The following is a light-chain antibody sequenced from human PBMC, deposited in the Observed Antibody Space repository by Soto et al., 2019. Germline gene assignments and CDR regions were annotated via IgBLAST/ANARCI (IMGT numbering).Light chain of an antibody. CDR3: HQYGNWPPWT. CDR2: GAS. CDR1: QSVSST. Sequence: EVVMTQSPATLSVSPGERATLSCRASQSVSSTVAWYQQKPGQAPRLLISGASTRATGIPARFSGSGSGTEFTLTISSLQPEDFAVYYCHQYGNWPPWTFGQGTKVEIK. J-gene: IGKJ1*01. V-gene: IGKV3-15*01.